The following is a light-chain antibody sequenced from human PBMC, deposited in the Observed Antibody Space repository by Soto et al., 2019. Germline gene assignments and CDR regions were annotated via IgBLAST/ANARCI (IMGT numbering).Light chain of an antibody. Sequence: EIVMTQSPATLSVSPGERATLPCRASQSVSSNLAWYQQKPGQAPRLLIYGASTRATGIPARFSGSGSGTEFTLTISILQSEDFAFYYCQQYNNWPPKTFGQGTKVHIK. CDR1: QSVSSN. J-gene: IGKJ1*01. V-gene: IGKV3-15*01. CDR3: QQYNNWPPKT. CDR2: GAS.